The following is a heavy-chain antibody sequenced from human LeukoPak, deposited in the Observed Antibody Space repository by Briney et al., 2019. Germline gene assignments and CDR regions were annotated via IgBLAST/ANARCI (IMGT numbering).Heavy chain of an antibody. D-gene: IGHD3-22*01. J-gene: IGHJ3*02. CDR2: IYTSGST. V-gene: IGHV4-4*07. Sequence: SETLSLTCTVSGGSISSYYWSWIRQPAGKGLQWIGRIYTSGSTNYNPSLKSRVTMSVDTSKNQFSLKLNSVTAADTAVYYCARIGINSGYSKAFDIWGQGTMVTVSS. CDR1: GGSISSYY. CDR3: ARIGINSGYSKAFDI.